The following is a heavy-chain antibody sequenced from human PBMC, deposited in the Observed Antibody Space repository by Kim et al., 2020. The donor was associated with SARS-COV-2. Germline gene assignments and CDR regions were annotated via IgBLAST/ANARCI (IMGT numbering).Heavy chain of an antibody. Sequence: ASVKVSCKASGYTFTSYGISWVRQAPGQGLEWMGWISAYNGNTNYAQKLQGRVTMTTDTSTSTAYMELRSLRSDDTAVYYCARVWDYYDSSGYYQDEYWGQGTLVTVSS. V-gene: IGHV1-18*01. CDR3: ARVWDYYDSSGYYQDEY. D-gene: IGHD3-22*01. CDR2: ISAYNGNT. J-gene: IGHJ4*02. CDR1: GYTFTSYG.